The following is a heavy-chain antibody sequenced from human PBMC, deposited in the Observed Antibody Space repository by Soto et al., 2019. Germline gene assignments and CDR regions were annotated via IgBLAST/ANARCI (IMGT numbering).Heavy chain of an antibody. CDR3: AHGSGWLFDY. CDR2: IYWNDNE. D-gene: IGHD6-19*01. V-gene: IGHV2-5*01. Sequence: XTXXESGPTLXXXTXTLTLTCTFSGFSLRDYAVGVGWIRQPPGKALEWLSFIYWNDNEYYSPSLRSRLTISKDTSKNQVVLTMTNMDPVDTATYYCAHGSGWLFDYWGQGTLVTVSS. CDR1: GFSLRDYAVG. J-gene: IGHJ4*02.